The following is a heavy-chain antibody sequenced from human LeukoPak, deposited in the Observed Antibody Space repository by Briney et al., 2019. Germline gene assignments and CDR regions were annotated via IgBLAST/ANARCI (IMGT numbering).Heavy chain of an antibody. CDR2: INPNSGDT. Sequence: ASVKVSCKASGYTFTGFYMHWVRQAPGKGLEWMGWINPNSGDTNHAQNFQGRVTITSHSSHSTAYVELSRLISDDTAVYYCARGSLMAATGTGLSSWGQGTLVTVSS. V-gene: IGHV1-2*02. J-gene: IGHJ5*02. D-gene: IGHD6-13*01. CDR3: ARGSLMAATGTGLSS. CDR1: GYTFTGFY.